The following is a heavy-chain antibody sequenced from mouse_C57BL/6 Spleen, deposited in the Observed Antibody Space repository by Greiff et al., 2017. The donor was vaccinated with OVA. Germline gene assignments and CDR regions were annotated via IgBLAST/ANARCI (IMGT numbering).Heavy chain of an antibody. D-gene: IGHD1-1*01. Sequence: ESGPGLVKPSQSLSLTCSVTGYSITSGYYWNWIRQFPGNKLEWMGYISYDGSNHYNPSLKNRISITRDTSNNQFFLKLNSVTTEDTATYYCATYYYGSSYGWFAYWGQGTLVTVSA. CDR3: ATYYYGSSYGWFAY. V-gene: IGHV3-6*01. CDR1: GYSITSGYY. CDR2: ISYDGSN. J-gene: IGHJ3*01.